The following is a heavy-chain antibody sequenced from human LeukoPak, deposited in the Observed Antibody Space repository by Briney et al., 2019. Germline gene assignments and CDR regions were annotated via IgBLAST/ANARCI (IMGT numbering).Heavy chain of an antibody. V-gene: IGHV3-33*01. CDR1: GFPFISYG. CDR3: ARDPAQGIDY. Sequence: GSLGLSCAASGFPFISYGMHWVRQAPGKGLEGVAVIWYDGSNKYYADSVKGRFTISRDNSKNTLYLQMNSLRAEDTAVYYCARDPAQGIDYWGQGTLVTVSS. D-gene: IGHD6-13*01. J-gene: IGHJ4*02. CDR2: IWYDGSNK.